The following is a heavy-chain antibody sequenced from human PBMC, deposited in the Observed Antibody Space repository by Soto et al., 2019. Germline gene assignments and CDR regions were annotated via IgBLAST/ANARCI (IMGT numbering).Heavy chain of an antibody. J-gene: IGHJ6*02. D-gene: IGHD4-4*01. CDR2: INPNSGGT. CDR1: GYTFTGYY. CDR3: ARDRQYVEVYYYYYGMDV. Sequence: QVQLVQSGAEVKKPGASVKVSCKASGYTFTGYYMHWVRQAPGQGLEWMGWINPNSGGTNYAQKFQGRVTMTRDTSISTAYMELSRLRSDDTAVYYCARDRQYVEVYYYYYGMDVWGQGTTVTVSS. V-gene: IGHV1-2*02.